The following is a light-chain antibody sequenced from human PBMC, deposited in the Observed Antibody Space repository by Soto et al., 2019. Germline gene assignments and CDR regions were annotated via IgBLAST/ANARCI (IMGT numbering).Light chain of an antibody. CDR2: EVS. V-gene: IGLV2-14*01. J-gene: IGLJ2*01. Sequence: QSALTQPASVSGSPGQSITISCTGTSSDICNYDFVSWYQQFPGTAPKAMIYEVSSRPSGVPNRFSGSKSGNTAALTISGLPAEDEAYYYCGSYTTSTSFLLFGGGTKVTVL. CDR1: SSDICNYDF. CDR3: GSYTTSTSFLL.